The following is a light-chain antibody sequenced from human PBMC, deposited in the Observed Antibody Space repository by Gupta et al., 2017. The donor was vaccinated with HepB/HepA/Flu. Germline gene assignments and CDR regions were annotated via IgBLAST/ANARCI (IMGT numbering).Light chain of an antibody. CDR2: AAS. CDR1: QSISSY. Sequence: DIHMTQSPSSLSASVGDRVTITFRASQSISSYLNWYQQKPGKAPKLLIYAASSLQSGVPSRFSGSGSGTDFTLTISRPQPEDFATYYCQQSDSTPITFGGGTKVEIK. CDR3: QQSDSTPIT. V-gene: IGKV1-39*01. J-gene: IGKJ4*01.